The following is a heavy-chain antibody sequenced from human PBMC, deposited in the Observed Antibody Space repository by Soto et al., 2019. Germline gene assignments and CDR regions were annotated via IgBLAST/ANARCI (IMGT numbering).Heavy chain of an antibody. Sequence: SVKVSCKASGGTFSSYAISWVRQAPGQGLEWMGGIIPIFGTANYAQKFQGRVTITADKSTSTAYMELSSLRSEDTAVYYCALATIDPVAYNWFDPWGQGTLVTDSS. D-gene: IGHD5-12*01. CDR3: ALATIDPVAYNWFDP. CDR1: GGTFSSYA. V-gene: IGHV1-69*06. CDR2: IIPIFGTA. J-gene: IGHJ5*02.